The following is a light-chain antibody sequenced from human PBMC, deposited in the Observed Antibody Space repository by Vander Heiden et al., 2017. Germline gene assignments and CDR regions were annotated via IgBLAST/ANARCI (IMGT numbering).Light chain of an antibody. CDR1: QSISSY. V-gene: IGKV1-39*01. Sequence: DIHMTHTPSSLSASLGDRVTITCRASQSISSYLTWYQQKPGKAPKLLIYAASSLQSGVPSRFSGSGSGTDFTLTISSLQPEDFATYYCQHSYSTPYTFGQGTKLEIK. J-gene: IGKJ2*01. CDR2: AAS. CDR3: QHSYSTPYT.